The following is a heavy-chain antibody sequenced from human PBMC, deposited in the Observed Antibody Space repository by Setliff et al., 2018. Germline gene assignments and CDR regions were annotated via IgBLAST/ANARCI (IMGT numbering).Heavy chain of an antibody. J-gene: IGHJ4*02. CDR3: AREGYCSTTTCFGILDY. CDR2: ISPHTGVA. D-gene: IGHD2-2*01. Sequence: ASVKVSCKASGGTFSSYGISWVRQAPGQGLEWMGWISPHTGVANYAQKFQGRVAMTRDTSINTAYMELSSLTYDDTAVYYCAREGYCSTTTCFGILDYWGQGTLVTVSS. CDR1: GGTFSSYG. V-gene: IGHV1-2*02.